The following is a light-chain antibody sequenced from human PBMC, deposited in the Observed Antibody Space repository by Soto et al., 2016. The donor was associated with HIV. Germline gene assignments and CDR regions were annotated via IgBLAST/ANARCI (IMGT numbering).Light chain of an antibody. CDR3: QQYNSYPT. CDR1: QSISTW. J-gene: IGKJ5*01. Sequence: DIQMTQSPSTLSASVGDRVTITCRASQSISTWLAWCQQKPGKAPKLLIYKASNLESGVPSRFSGSGSGTEFNLTVSSLQPDDFASYYCQQYNSYPTFGQGTRLEIK. V-gene: IGKV1-5*03. CDR2: KAS.